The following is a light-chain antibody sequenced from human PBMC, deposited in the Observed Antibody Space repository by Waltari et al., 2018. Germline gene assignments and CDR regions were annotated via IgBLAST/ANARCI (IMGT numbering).Light chain of an antibody. CDR2: DAS. Sequence: EIVLTQSPATLSLSPGERATLSCRASQSVTTYLDWHQQKPGQAPRVLIYDASTRATGVPGRFSGSGSGTDFTLTISSLGPEDFAVYYCHQRSSWPWTFGQGTKVEI. V-gene: IGKV3-11*01. J-gene: IGKJ1*01. CDR1: QSVTTY. CDR3: HQRSSWPWT.